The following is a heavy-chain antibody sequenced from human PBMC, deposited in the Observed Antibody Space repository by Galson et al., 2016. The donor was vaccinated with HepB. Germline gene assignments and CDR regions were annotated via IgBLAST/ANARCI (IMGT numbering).Heavy chain of an antibody. CDR1: GVSISSSSNY. J-gene: IGHJ6*02. D-gene: IGHD3-10*01. Sequence: ETLSLTCTVSGVSISSSSNYWGCIRQHPGKGLEWIGRISYSGSPYYNPSLKRRITISVDTSKNQFSLNLSSVTAADTAVYYCARPLRGGYGMDVWGQGTTVTVSS. CDR3: ARPLRGGYGMDV. CDR2: ISYSGSP. V-gene: IGHV4-39*01.